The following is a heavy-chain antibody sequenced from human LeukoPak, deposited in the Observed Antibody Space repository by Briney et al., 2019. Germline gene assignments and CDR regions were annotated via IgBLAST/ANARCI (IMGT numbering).Heavy chain of an antibody. CDR3: AIIAAAGNFDY. V-gene: IGHV4-34*01. CDR2: INHSGST. Sequence: SETLSLTCTVSGGSISSYYWSRIRQPPGKGLEWIGEINHSGSTNYNPSLKSRVTISVDTSKNQFSLKLSSVTAADTAVYYCAIIAAAGNFDYWGQGTLVTVSS. D-gene: IGHD6-13*01. CDR1: GGSISSYY. J-gene: IGHJ4*02.